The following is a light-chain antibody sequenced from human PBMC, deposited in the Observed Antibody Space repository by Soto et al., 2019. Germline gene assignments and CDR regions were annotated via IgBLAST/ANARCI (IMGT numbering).Light chain of an antibody. CDR2: AAS. CDR1: QSISSY. V-gene: IGKV1-39*01. Sequence: DIQMTQSPSSLSASVGDRVTITCRASQSISSYLNWYQQKPGKAPKLLIYAASRVKTGVPSRFTASGSGTEFTLTINTLQADDSATDFCQHYNGYPYTFGPATKVDIK. CDR3: QHYNGYPYT. J-gene: IGKJ2*01.